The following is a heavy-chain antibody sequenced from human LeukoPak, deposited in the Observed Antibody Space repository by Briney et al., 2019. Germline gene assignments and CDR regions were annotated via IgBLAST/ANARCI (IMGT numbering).Heavy chain of an antibody. V-gene: IGHV3-48*01. D-gene: IGHD3-22*01. CDR1: GFTFSRDS. J-gene: IGHJ4*02. Sequence: GGSLRLSCAASGFTFSRDSMNWVRQAPGKGLEWISYISHDGAIIYYADSVRGRFTISRDNARNSLYLQMHSLRAEDTAVYYCASSPYDSSGYYYLWGQGTLVTVSS. CDR3: ASSPYDSSGYYYL. CDR2: ISHDGAII.